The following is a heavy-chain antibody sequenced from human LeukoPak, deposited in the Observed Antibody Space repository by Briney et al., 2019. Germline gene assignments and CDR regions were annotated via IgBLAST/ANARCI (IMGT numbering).Heavy chain of an antibody. D-gene: IGHD3-9*01. Sequence: SETLSLTCAVYGGSFSGYYWSWIRQPPGKGLEWIGYIYYSGSTNYNPSLKSRVTISVDTSKNQFSLKLSSVTAADTAVYYCARENDILTGYYFAFDIWGQGTMVTVSS. J-gene: IGHJ3*02. CDR2: IYYSGST. CDR1: GGSFSGYY. CDR3: ARENDILTGYYFAFDI. V-gene: IGHV4-59*01.